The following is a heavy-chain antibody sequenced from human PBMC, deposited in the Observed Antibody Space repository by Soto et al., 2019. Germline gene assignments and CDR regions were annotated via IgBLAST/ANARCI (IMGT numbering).Heavy chain of an antibody. V-gene: IGHV6-1*01. CDR1: VDRVSSISDA. D-gene: IGHD2-15*01. CDR2: TYYRSKWYN. J-gene: IGHJ4*02. CDR3: ARDRDSVPLDY. Sequence: SQTSSLTCYISVDRVSSISDAWNWIKQSQSRGLEWLGRTYYRSKWYNDYAVSVKSRITTNPATYKNHFSLQLNSVTPEDTAVYYCARDRDSVPLDYWGQGTLVTVSS.